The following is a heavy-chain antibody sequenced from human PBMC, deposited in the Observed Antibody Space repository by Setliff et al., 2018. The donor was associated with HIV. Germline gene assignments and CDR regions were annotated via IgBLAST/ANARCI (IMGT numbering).Heavy chain of an antibody. Sequence: ASVKVSCKASGYSFSGYYLHWLRRAPGQGLEWMGWINPNSGATNYAQNFQGRVTMTRDTSISTAYMDLSSLTSDDTAVYYCAVASIVSTARWNHWGRGTLVTVSS. D-gene: IGHD1-26*01. V-gene: IGHV1-2*02. J-gene: IGHJ5*02. CDR2: INPNSGAT. CDR1: GYSFSGYY. CDR3: AVASIVSTARWNH.